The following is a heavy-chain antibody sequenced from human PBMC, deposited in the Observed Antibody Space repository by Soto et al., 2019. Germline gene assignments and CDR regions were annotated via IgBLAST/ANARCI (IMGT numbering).Heavy chain of an antibody. CDR1: GFTFSSYS. CDR2: ISSSSSYI. J-gene: IGHJ4*02. CDR3: ARAPPIYCSSTSCYLNYFDY. Sequence: LRLSCAASGFTFSSYSMNWVRQAPGKGLEWVSSISSSSSYIYYADSVKGRFTISRDNAKNSLYLQMNSLRAEDTAVYYCARAPPIYCSSTSCYLNYFDYWGQGTLVTVSS. V-gene: IGHV3-21*01. D-gene: IGHD2-2*01.